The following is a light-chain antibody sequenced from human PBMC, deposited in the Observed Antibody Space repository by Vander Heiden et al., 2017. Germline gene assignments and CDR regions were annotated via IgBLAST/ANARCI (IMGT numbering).Light chain of an antibody. V-gene: IGLV3-16*01. CDR3: LSADSSGTPVV. CDR1: ALPKKY. CDR2: KDS. J-gene: IGLJ2*01. Sequence: SYELTQPPSVSVSLGQMARITCSGEALPKKYAYWYQQKPGQFPVLVIYKDSERPSGIPERFSGSSSGTRVTLTISGVQAEDEADYYCLSADSSGTPVVFGGGTKLTVL.